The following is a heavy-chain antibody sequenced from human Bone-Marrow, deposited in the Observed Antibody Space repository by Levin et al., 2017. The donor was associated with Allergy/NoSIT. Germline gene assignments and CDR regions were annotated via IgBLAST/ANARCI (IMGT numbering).Heavy chain of an antibody. Sequence: SQTLSLTCPVSGGSISNYYWKWIRQPPGKGLEWIGYISYSGSTNYNPSLKSRVTMSVDTSKNQYSLRLSSVTATDTAVYYCARLPWGNGDYAWADYWGQGTLVTVSS. V-gene: IGHV4-59*08. D-gene: IGHD4-17*01. CDR3: ARLPWGNGDYAWADY. J-gene: IGHJ4*02. CDR2: ISYSGST. CDR1: GGSISNYY.